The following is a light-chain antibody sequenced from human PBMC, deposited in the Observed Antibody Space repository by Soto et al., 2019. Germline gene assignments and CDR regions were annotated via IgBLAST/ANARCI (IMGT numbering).Light chain of an antibody. J-gene: IGLJ2*01. CDR1: SSDIGAYDY. V-gene: IGLV2-11*01. CDR2: DVT. Sequence: QSVLTQPASLSGSPGQSITISCTGTSSDIGAYDYVSWFQQHPGKAPKLIISDVTKRPSGVPDRFSGSKSGNTASLTISGLQAEDEADYDCCSFAGSNILIFGGGTQLTVL. CDR3: CSFAGSNILI.